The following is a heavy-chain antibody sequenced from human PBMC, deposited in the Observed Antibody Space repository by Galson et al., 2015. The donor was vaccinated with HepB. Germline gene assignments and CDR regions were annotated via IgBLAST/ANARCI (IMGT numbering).Heavy chain of an antibody. D-gene: IGHD3-22*01. V-gene: IGHV3-33*01. CDR2: IWYDGSNK. CDR1: GFTFSSYG. CDR3: ARDRGTTETYYYDSSGYPGLDY. Sequence: SLRLSCAASGFTFSSYGMHWVRQAPGKGLEWVAVIWYDGSNKYYADSVKGRFTISRDNSKNTLYLQTNSLRAEDTAVYYCARDRGTTETYYYDSSGYPGLDYWGQGTLVTVSS. J-gene: IGHJ4*02.